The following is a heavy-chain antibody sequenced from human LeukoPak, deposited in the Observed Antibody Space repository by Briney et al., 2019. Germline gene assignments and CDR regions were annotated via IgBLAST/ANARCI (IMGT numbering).Heavy chain of an antibody. Sequence: GGSLRLSCAASGFTFDDFAMHWGRQAPGKGLEWVSLITGDGGAPYYADSVKGRFTISRDNSKNSLYLQMNSLRAEDTALYFCAKGVSIDYFDYWGQGTLVTVSS. J-gene: IGHJ4*02. CDR3: AKGVSIDYFDY. CDR1: GFTFDDFA. CDR2: ITGDGGAP. V-gene: IGHV3-43*02.